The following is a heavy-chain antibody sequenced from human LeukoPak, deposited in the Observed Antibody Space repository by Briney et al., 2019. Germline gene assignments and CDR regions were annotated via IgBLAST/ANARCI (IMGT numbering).Heavy chain of an antibody. CDR3: AREFRSGYNSRWFDY. V-gene: IGHV3-7*01. CDR2: IKQDGSEK. Sequence: QPGRSLRLSCAASGFTFSSYAMHWVRQAPGKGLEWVANIKQDGSEKWYVDSVKGRFTISRDNAKNSLYLQMNSLRVEDTAVYYCAREFRSGYNSRWFDYWGQGTLVTVSS. CDR1: GFTFSSYA. J-gene: IGHJ5*01. D-gene: IGHD6-19*01.